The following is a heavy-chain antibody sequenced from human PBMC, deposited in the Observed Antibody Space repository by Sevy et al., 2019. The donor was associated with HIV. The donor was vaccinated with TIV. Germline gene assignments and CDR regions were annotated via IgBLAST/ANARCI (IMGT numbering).Heavy chain of an antibody. Sequence: GGSLRLSCAASGFPFNDHALHWVRRVPGKGLEWVSDRSWNSRNVGYADSVKGRFTISRDNANHFLYLEMNSLRPEDTAFYYCAKDINRGCDGINCYPYYYYFYGLDVWGQGTTVTVSS. CDR2: RSWNSRNV. CDR3: AKDINRGCDGINCYPYYYYFYGLDV. V-gene: IGHV3-9*01. D-gene: IGHD2-21*01. J-gene: IGHJ6*02. CDR1: GFPFNDHA.